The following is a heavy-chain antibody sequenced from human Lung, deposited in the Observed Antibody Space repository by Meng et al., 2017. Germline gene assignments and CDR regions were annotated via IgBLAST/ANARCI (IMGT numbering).Heavy chain of an antibody. V-gene: IGHV4-34*01. D-gene: IGHD4-11*01. Sequence: GAGRCKLPWTLALTFVVSGGSFSDYYWSWIRKPPGKGLEWIGEINHSGSTNYNPSLESRATISVDTSQNNLSLKLSSVTAADSAVYYCARGPTTMAHDFDYWGQGTLVTVSS. J-gene: IGHJ4*02. CDR1: GGSFSDYY. CDR2: INHSGST. CDR3: ARGPTTMAHDFDY.